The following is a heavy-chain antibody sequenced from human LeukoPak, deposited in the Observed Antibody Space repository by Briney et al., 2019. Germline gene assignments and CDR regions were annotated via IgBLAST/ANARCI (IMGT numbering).Heavy chain of an antibody. CDR1: GYTFTSYG. Sequence: ASVKVSCKASGYTFTSYGISWVRRAPGQGLEWMGWISAYNGNTNYAQKLQGRVTMTTDTSTSTAYMELRSLRSDDTAVYYCARGPLWNSPHGAFDIWGQGTMVTVSS. CDR3: ARGPLWNSPHGAFDI. J-gene: IGHJ3*02. V-gene: IGHV1-18*01. D-gene: IGHD1-7*01. CDR2: ISAYNGNT.